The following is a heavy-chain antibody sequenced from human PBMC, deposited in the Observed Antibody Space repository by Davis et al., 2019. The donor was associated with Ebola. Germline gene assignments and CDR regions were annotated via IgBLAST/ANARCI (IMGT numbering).Heavy chain of an antibody. CDR2: NNWNGGST. CDR1: GFTFDDYG. V-gene: IGHV3-20*04. J-gene: IGHJ4*02. CDR3: TRHINWAFDY. Sequence: PGGSLRLSCVASGFTFDDYGMSWVRQAPGKGLEWVSGNNWNGGSTGYADSVKGRFTISRDNSKNTLYLLMDSLRAEDTAIYYCTRHINWAFDYWGQGTLVTVSS. D-gene: IGHD1-1*01.